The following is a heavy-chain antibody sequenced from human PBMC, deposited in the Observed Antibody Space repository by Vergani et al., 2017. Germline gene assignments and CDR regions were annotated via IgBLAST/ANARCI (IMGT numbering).Heavy chain of an antibody. CDR2: IYYSGST. D-gene: IGHD3-22*01. J-gene: IGHJ4*02. CDR1: GGSISSGGYY. Sequence: QVQLQESGPGLVKPSQTLSLTCTVSGGSISSGGYYWSWIRQHPGKGLEWIGYIYYSGSTYYNPSLKSRVTISVDTSKNQFSLKLSSVTAADTAVYYCAREVHYDSSGDPPFFDYWGQGTLVTVSS. V-gene: IGHV4-31*03. CDR3: AREVHYDSSGDPPFFDY.